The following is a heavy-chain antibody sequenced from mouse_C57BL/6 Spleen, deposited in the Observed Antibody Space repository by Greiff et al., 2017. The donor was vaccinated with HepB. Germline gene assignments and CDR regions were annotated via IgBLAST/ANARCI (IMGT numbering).Heavy chain of an antibody. V-gene: IGHV1-22*01. Sequence: EVKLMESGPELVKPGASVKMSCKASGYTFTDYNMHWVKQSHGKSLEWIGYINPNNGGTSYNQKFKGKATLTVNKSSSTAYMELRSLTSEDSAVYYCARPDYYGSRGFDYWGQGTTLTVSS. CDR2: INPNNGGT. CDR1: GYTFTDYN. CDR3: ARPDYYGSRGFDY. J-gene: IGHJ2*01. D-gene: IGHD1-1*01.